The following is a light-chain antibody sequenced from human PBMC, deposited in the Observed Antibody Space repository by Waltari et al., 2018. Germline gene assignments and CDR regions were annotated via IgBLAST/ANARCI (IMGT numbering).Light chain of an antibody. Sequence: DIVMTQSPLSLPVTPGEPASISCRSSQSLLHTNGYNYLDWYLQKPGQSPQLLIYLGSNRASGGPARFSGSGSGTDFTLKISRVEAEDVGVYYCMQALHTPRFTFGPGTKVDIK. J-gene: IGKJ3*01. CDR1: QSLLHTNGYNY. CDR2: LGS. V-gene: IGKV2-28*01. CDR3: MQALHTPRFT.